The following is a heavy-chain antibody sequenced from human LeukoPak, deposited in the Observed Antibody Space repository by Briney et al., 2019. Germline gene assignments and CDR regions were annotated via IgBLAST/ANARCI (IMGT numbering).Heavy chain of an antibody. CDR1: GFTFSSYG. D-gene: IGHD3-22*01. Sequence: GGSLRLSCAASGFTFSSYGMHWVRQAPGKGLEWVAVIPYDGSNKYYADSVKGRFTISRDNSKNTLYLQMNSLRAEDTAVYYCAKGGYYYDSSGYYPDYWGQGTLVTVSS. CDR3: AKGGYYYDSSGYYPDY. CDR2: IPYDGSNK. V-gene: IGHV3-30*18. J-gene: IGHJ4*02.